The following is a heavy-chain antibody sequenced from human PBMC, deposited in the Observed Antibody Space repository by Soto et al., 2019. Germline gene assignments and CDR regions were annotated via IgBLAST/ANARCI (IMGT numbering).Heavy chain of an antibody. V-gene: IGHV4-30-2*01. CDR3: ASSTVNWFDP. J-gene: IGHJ5*02. D-gene: IGHD4-4*01. CDR2: IYHSGST. CDR1: GGSISSGGYS. Sequence: QLQLQESGSGLVKPSQTLSLTCAVSGGSISSGGYSWSWIRQPPGKGLEWIGYIYHSGSTYYNPSLKSRVTLSVDRSKDQFSLKLSSVTAADTAVYYCASSTVNWFDPWGQGTLVTVSS.